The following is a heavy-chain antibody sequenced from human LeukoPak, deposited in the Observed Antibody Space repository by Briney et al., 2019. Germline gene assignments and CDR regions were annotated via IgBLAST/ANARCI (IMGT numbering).Heavy chain of an antibody. J-gene: IGHJ4*02. Sequence: SETLSLTCAVYGGSFSGYYWSWIRQPPGKGLEWIGEINHSGSTNYNPSLKSRVTISVDTSKDQFSLKLSPVTAADTAVYYCARAYYYDSRIAYWGQGTLVTVSS. V-gene: IGHV4-34*01. D-gene: IGHD3-22*01. CDR1: GGSFSGYY. CDR3: ARAYYYDSRIAY. CDR2: INHSGST.